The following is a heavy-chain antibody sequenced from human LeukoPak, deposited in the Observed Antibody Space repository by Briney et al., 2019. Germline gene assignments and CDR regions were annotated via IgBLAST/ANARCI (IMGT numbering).Heavy chain of an antibody. CDR1: GGSISSYY. D-gene: IGHD1-1*01. J-gene: IGHJ3*02. Sequence: PSETLSLTCTVSGGSISSYYWSWIRQPPGKGLEWIGYIYYSGSTNYNPSLKSRVTISVDTSKNQFSLKLSSVTAADTAVYYCARRRPLDYDAFDIWGQGTMVTVSS. CDR2: IYYSGST. V-gene: IGHV4-59*08. CDR3: ARRRPLDYDAFDI.